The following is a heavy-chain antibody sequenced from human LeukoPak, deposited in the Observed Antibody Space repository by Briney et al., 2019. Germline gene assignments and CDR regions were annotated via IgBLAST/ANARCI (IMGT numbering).Heavy chain of an antibody. Sequence: ASVKVSCKASGYTFISYGTTWVRQAPGQGLERMGWVSAYNGNTNYAQKLQGRVTMTTDTSTTTAYMELGSLRSDDTAVYYCARVDSSGLEFDYWGQGTLVTVSS. D-gene: IGHD6-19*01. CDR1: GYTFISYG. V-gene: IGHV1-18*01. J-gene: IGHJ4*02. CDR2: VSAYNGNT. CDR3: ARVDSSGLEFDY.